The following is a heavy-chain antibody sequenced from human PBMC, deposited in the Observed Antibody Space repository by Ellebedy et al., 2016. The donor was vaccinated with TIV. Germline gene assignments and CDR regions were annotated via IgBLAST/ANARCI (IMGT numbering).Heavy chain of an antibody. D-gene: IGHD6-13*01. Sequence: GGSLRLXXTASGFTFRRFRTHWIRQAPGKGLEWVGFISSDGSKKHYADSVEGRFTISRDNSQNTVFVQMNSLRVEDTAVYYCAKPSDPNPGYSASWATYFDYWGQGTLVTVSS. CDR2: ISSDGSKK. CDR3: AKPSDPNPGYSASWATYFDY. J-gene: IGHJ4*02. CDR1: GFTFRRFR. V-gene: IGHV3-30*18.